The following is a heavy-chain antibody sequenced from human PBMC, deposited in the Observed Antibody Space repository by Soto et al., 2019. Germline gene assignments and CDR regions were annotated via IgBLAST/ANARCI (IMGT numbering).Heavy chain of an antibody. CDR1: GGSFSAYY. Sequence: PSETLSLTCAVYGGSFSAYYWSWIRQHPGKGLEWIGYIYYSGSTYYNPSLKSRVTISVDTSKNQFSLKLSSVTAADTAVYYCARDPTNRPPRMDVWGQGTTVTVSS. J-gene: IGHJ6*02. D-gene: IGHD1-1*01. CDR2: IYYSGST. CDR3: ARDPTNRPPRMDV. V-gene: IGHV4-31*11.